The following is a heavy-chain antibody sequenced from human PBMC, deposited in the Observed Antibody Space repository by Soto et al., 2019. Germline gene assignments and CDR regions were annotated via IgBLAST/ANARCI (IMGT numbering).Heavy chain of an antibody. CDR1: GGSISSYY. J-gene: IGHJ4*02. CDR3: ARGGNWNDY. V-gene: IGHV4-59*01. CDR2: IYYSGST. D-gene: IGHD1-1*01. Sequence: SETLSLTCTVSGGSISSYYWSWIRQPPGKGLEWIGRIYYSGSTKYNPSLKSRVTILVDTSKNQFSLKLSSVTAADTAVYYCARGGNWNDYWGQGTLVTVSS.